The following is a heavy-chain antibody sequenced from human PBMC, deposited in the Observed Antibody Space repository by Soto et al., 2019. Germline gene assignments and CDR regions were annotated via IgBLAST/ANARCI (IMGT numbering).Heavy chain of an antibody. Sequence: SETLSLTCAVYGGAFSGYYWSWIRQPPGKGLEWIGEINHSGSTNYNPSLKSRVTISVDTSKNQFSLKLSSVTAADTAVYYCARGRNLLGGRGIYCSGVSCSAGVWFDPWGQGTLVTVSS. V-gene: IGHV4-34*01. D-gene: IGHD2-15*01. CDR3: ARGRNLLGGRGIYCSGVSCSAGVWFDP. CDR2: INHSGST. CDR1: GGAFSGYY. J-gene: IGHJ5*02.